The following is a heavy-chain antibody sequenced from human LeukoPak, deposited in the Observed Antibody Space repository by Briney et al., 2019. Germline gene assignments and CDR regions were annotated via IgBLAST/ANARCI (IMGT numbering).Heavy chain of an antibody. CDR3: ARRKLTYYYGMDV. CDR2: INQDGSEK. J-gene: IGHJ6*02. V-gene: IGHV3-7*01. Sequence: GGSLRLSCAAPGFTFSNHWMSWVRQAPGKGLEWVANINQDGSEKYYVDSVKGRFTVSRDNAKNSLDLQMNTLRAEDTAVYYCARRKLTYYYGMDVWGQGTTVTVSS. CDR1: GFTFSNHW. D-gene: IGHD1-7*01.